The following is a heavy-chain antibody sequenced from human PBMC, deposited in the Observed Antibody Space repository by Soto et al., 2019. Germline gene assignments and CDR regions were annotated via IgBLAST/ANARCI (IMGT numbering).Heavy chain of an antibody. J-gene: IGHJ5*02. CDR1: GYTFTRDQ. D-gene: IGHD5-18*01. CDR3: ARVMRIRLSITALDT. CDR2: IDPSGGKT. Sequence: ASVKVSCKASGYTFTRDQIHWVRQAPGQGLEWMGMIDPSGGKTNYAQKFQGRVTMTRDTSTSTVYMALSSLRSEDTAIYFCARVMRIRLSITALDTWGQGTMVTVFS. V-gene: IGHV1-46*01.